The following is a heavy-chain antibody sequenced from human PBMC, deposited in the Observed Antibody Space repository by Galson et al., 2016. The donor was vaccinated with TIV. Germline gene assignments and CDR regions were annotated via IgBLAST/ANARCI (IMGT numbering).Heavy chain of an antibody. CDR2: ISDGGNT. J-gene: IGHJ6*02. CDR1: GFSISSNY. D-gene: IGHD2-15*01. Sequence: SLRLSCAASGFSISSNYMNWVRQAPGKGLEWVSFISDGGNTYYPDSVKGRFTISRDNSKNTLYLQMNSLRVEDTAVYYCARDRVVDATYYYYYYGMDVWGQGTAVTVSS. V-gene: IGHV3-66*02. CDR3: ARDRVVDATYYYYYYGMDV.